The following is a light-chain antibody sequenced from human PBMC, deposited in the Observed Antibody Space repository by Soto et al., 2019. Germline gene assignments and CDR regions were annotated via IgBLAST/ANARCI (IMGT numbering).Light chain of an antibody. CDR1: QSISSY. CDR3: QQRYTTPYT. J-gene: IGKJ2*01. CDR2: AAS. Sequence: DIQMTQSPSSLSASVGDRVTITCRASQSISSYLNWYQQEPGKTPKLLIYAASSLQSGVPSRFSGSGYGTDFTLTISSLQPEDFATYYCQQRYTTPYTFGQGTKLEIK. V-gene: IGKV1-39*01.